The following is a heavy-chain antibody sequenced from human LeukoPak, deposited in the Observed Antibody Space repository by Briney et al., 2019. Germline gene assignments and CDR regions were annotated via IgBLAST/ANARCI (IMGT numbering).Heavy chain of an antibody. D-gene: IGHD1-26*01. Sequence: GGSLRLSCAASGFTFSSYAMSWVRQAPGEGLEWVSAISGSGGSTYYADSVKGRFTISRDNSKNTLYLQMNSLRAEDTAVYYCAIIVGATRNLTFDYWGQGTLVTVSS. J-gene: IGHJ4*02. CDR3: AIIVGATRNLTFDY. CDR2: ISGSGGST. V-gene: IGHV3-23*01. CDR1: GFTFSSYA.